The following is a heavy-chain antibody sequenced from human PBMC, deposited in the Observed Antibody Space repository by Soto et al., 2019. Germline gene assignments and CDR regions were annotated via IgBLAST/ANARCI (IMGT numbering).Heavy chain of an antibody. D-gene: IGHD3-22*01. CDR3: ARGGVDYYEISGYYFSTYYFVY. Sequence: PSETLSLTCTVSGGSISSYYCCWIRLPPGKGLEWIGYIYYSGSTNYNPSLKSRVTISVDTSKNQFSLKLSSVTAADTAVYYCARGGVDYYEISGYYFSTYYFVYWGQGTLVNLSS. J-gene: IGHJ4*02. CDR2: IYYSGST. V-gene: IGHV4-59*08. CDR1: GGSISSYY.